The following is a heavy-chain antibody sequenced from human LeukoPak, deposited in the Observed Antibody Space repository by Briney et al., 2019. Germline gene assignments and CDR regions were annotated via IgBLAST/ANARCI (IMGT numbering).Heavy chain of an antibody. CDR2: IYYSGST. Sequence: SQTLSLTCTVSGGSISSGGYYWSWIRQPPGKGLEWIGYIYYSGSTYYNPSLKSRVTISVDTSKNQFSLKLSSVTAADTAVYYCARDSPPYFSGGSCYEVAFEIGGQGTMVTVSS. V-gene: IGHV4-30-4*01. CDR3: ARDSPPYFSGGSCYEVAFEI. J-gene: IGHJ3*02. CDR1: GGSISSGGYY. D-gene: IGHD2-15*01.